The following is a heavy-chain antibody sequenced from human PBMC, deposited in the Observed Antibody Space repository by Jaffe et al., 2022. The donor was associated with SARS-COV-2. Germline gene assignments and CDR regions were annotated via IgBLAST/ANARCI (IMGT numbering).Heavy chain of an antibody. V-gene: IGHV3-9*01. CDR2: ISWNSGSI. J-gene: IGHJ4*02. CDR1: GFTFDDYA. D-gene: IGHD5-12*01. CDR3: AKDQGGIVATIEAEAYFDY. Sequence: EVQLVESGGGLVQPGRSLRLSCAASGFTFDDYAMHWVRQAPGKGLEWVSGISWNSGSIGYADSVKGRFTISRDNAKNSLYLQMNSLRAEDTALYYCAKDQGGIVATIEAEAYFDYWGQGTLVTVSS.